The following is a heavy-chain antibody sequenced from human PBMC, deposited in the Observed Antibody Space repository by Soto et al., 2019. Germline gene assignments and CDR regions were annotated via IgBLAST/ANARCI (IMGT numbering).Heavy chain of an antibody. CDR2: ISSAGSTT. J-gene: IGHJ4*02. CDR1: GFTFSNYD. CDR3: YDFWWEH. Sequence: QVQLVESGGGVVQPGRSLRLSCAASGFTFSNYDMHWVRQAPGKGLEWVAVISSAGSTTYYADSVKGRFTLSRDNSKNTLYLQMNNLRFADTAAYYGYDFWWEHWSQGTLVTVSS. D-gene: IGHD3-3*01. V-gene: IGHV3-30-3*01.